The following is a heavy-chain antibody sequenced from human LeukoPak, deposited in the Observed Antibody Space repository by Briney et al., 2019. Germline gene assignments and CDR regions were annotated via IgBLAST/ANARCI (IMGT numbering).Heavy chain of an antibody. D-gene: IGHD1-7*01. J-gene: IGHJ3*02. V-gene: IGHV1-8*01. Sequence: GASVKVSCKASGYTFTSYDINWVRQATGQGLEWMGWMNPNSGNTGYAQKFQGRVTITADESTSTAYMELSSLRSEDTAVYYCARGGNWNYENAFDIWGQGTMVTVSS. CDR2: MNPNSGNT. CDR3: ARGGNWNYENAFDI. CDR1: GYTFTSYD.